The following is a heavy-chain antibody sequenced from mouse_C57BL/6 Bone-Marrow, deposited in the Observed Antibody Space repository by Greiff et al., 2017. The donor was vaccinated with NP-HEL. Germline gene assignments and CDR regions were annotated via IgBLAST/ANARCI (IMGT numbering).Heavy chain of an antibody. CDR3: ARGITTVVADYAMDY. CDR2: ISNLAYSI. CDR1: GFTFSDYG. D-gene: IGHD1-1*01. V-gene: IGHV5-15*01. J-gene: IGHJ4*01. Sequence: EVKLMESGGGLVQPGGSLKLSCAASGFTFSDYGMAWVRQAPRKGPEWVAFISNLAYSIYYADTVTGRFTISRENAKNTLYLEMSSLRSEDTAMYYGARGITTVVADYAMDYWGQGTSVTVSS.